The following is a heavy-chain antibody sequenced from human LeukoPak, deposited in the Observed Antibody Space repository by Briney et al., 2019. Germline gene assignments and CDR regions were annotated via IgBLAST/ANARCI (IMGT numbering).Heavy chain of an antibody. J-gene: IGHJ4*02. CDR1: GFTFSSYS. Sequence: GGSLRLSCAASGFTFSSYSMNWVRQAPGKGLEWASYISSSSTIYYADSVEGRFTISRDNAKNSLYLQMNSLRAEDTAVYYCARVISSTSRVVDSWGQGTLVTVSS. CDR2: ISSSSTI. CDR3: ARVISSTSRVVDS. V-gene: IGHV3-48*01. D-gene: IGHD2-2*01.